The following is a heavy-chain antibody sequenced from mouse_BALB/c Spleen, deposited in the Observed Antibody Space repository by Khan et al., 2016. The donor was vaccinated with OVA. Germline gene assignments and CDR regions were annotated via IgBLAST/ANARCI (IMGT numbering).Heavy chain of an antibody. Sequence: VQLQQSGAELVKPGASVKLSCTTSGFNIKDTYIHWGKQRPEQGLEWFGRIDPSNGYTKFDPKFQGQATITTDTSTNTAYLQLSSLTTEDTAVDYCARITYDDVYYWGQGTLVTVSS. CDR3: ARITYDDVYY. V-gene: IGHV14-3*02. D-gene: IGHD1-1*01. CDR1: GFNIKDTY. J-gene: IGHJ3*01. CDR2: IDPSNGYT.